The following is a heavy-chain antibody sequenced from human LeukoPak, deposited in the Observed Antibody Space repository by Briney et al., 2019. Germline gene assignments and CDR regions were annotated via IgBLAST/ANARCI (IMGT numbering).Heavy chain of an antibody. V-gene: IGHV3-21*01. Sequence: GGSLRLSCAASGFTHSNYWMTWVRQAPGKGLEWVSSISSSSSYIYYADSVKGRFTISRDNAKNSLYLQMNSLRAEDTAVYYCARDSLYYYDSSGWSDYWGQGTLVTVSS. CDR2: ISSSSSYI. J-gene: IGHJ4*02. D-gene: IGHD3-22*01. CDR1: GFTHSNYW. CDR3: ARDSLYYYDSSGWSDY.